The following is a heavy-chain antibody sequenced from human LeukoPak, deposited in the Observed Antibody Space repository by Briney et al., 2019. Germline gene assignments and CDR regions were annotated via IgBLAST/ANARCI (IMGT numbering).Heavy chain of an antibody. J-gene: IGHJ4*02. CDR2: IYYSGST. V-gene: IGHV4-59*01. Sequence: SSETLSLTCTVSGGSISSYYWSWIRQPPGKGLEWIGYIYYSGSTNYNPSLKSRVTISVDTSKNQFSLKLSSVTAADTAVYYCARSYDSSGYLHFDYWGQGTLVTVSS. CDR3: ARSYDSSGYLHFDY. CDR1: GGSISSYY. D-gene: IGHD3-22*01.